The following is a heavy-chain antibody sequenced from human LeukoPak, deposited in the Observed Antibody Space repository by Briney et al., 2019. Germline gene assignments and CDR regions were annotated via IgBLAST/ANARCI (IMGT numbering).Heavy chain of an antibody. CDR3: ARDRGAEGCFDY. D-gene: IGHD1-26*01. CDR1: GFTFSSYA. V-gene: IGHV3-30*04. CDR2: ISYDGSNK. J-gene: IGHJ4*02. Sequence: TGGSLRLSCAASGFTFSSYAMHWVRQAPGKGLEWVAVISYDGSNKYYADSVKGRFTISRDNSKNTLYLQMNSLRAEDTAVYYCARDRGAEGCFDYSGQGTLVTVSS.